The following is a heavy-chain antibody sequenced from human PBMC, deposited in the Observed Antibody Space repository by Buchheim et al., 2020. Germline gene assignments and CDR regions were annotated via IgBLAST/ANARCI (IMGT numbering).Heavy chain of an antibody. D-gene: IGHD3-22*01. Sequence: QLQLQESGPGLVKPSETLSLTCSVAGGSTSSSSYYWGWIRQPPGKGLEWIGSIYYSGSTYYNPSLQSRVTISVDTSKNQFSLKLSSVTAADTAVYYRARVLGGYYPDYWGQGTL. CDR2: IYYSGST. J-gene: IGHJ4*02. CDR1: GGSTSSSSYY. V-gene: IGHV4-39*07. CDR3: ARVLGGYYPDY.